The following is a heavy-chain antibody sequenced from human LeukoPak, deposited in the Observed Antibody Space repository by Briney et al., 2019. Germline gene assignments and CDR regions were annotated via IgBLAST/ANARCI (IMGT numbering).Heavy chain of an antibody. CDR3: AKPRARITIFVAFDP. V-gene: IGHV3-23*01. CDR2: ISGSGGST. Sequence: GGSLRLSCAASGFTFSSYAMSWVRQAPGKGLEWASAISGSGGSTYYADSVKGRFTISRDNSKNTLYLQMNSLRAEDTAVYYCAKPRARITIFVAFDPWGQGTLVTVSS. CDR1: GFTFSSYA. D-gene: IGHD3-3*01. J-gene: IGHJ5*02.